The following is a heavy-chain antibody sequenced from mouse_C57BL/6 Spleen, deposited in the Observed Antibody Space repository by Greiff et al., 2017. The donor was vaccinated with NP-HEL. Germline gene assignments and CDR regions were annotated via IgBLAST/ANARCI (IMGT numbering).Heavy chain of an antibody. V-gene: IGHV5-17*01. CDR3: ARRQLRLRAMDD. CDR2: ISSGSSTI. J-gene: IGHJ4*01. Sequence: EVMLVESGGGLVKPGGSLKLSCAASGFTFSDYGMHWVRQAPEKGLEWVAYISSGSSTIYYADQVKGRFTLSRDNATNTLFLQMTSLRSEDSAMYYCARRQLRLRAMDDWGKGTSVTVDS. CDR1: GFTFSDYG. D-gene: IGHD3-2*02.